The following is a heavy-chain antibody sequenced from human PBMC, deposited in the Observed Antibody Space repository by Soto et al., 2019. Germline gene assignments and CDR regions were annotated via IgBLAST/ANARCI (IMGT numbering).Heavy chain of an antibody. CDR1: GFIFSRYE. CDR2: INTRGNTI. J-gene: IGHJ4*02. CDR3: ARDIDYYDSSGYQDY. Sequence: GGSLRLSCAASGFIFSRYEMNWVRQAPGKGLEWVSYINTRGNTIHYADSVKGRFTVSRDNAENSLYLQMNSLRAEDTAVYYCARDIDYYDSSGYQDYWGQGTLVTVSS. D-gene: IGHD3-22*01. V-gene: IGHV3-48*03.